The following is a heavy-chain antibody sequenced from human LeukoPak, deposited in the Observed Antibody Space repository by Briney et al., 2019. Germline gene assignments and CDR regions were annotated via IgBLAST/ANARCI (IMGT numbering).Heavy chain of an antibody. V-gene: IGHV4-59*01. D-gene: IGHD6-13*01. J-gene: IGHJ5*02. CDR1: GGSISSYY. CDR2: IYYSGST. CDR3: ARVIIAAAATRWFDP. Sequence: PSETLSLTCTVSGGSISSYYWSWIRQPPGKGLEWIGYIYYSGSTNYNPSLKSRVTISVDTSKNQFSLKLSSVTAADTAVYYCARVIIAAAATRWFDPWGQGTLVTVSS.